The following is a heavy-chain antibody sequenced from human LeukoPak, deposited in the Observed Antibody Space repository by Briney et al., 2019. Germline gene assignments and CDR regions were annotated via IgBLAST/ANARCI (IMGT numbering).Heavy chain of an antibody. J-gene: IGHJ4*02. CDR2: INHSGST. CDR1: GGSLSGYY. V-gene: IGHV4-34*01. CDR3: ARRRWSSSSVIGY. Sequence: SETLSLTCGVNGGSLSGYYWIWIRQTPTQGLEWIGEINHSGSTNYNPSLKSRVTISVDTSKNQFYLSLTSLTAADTAVYYCARRRWSSSSVIGYWGRGTRVTVSP. D-gene: IGHD6-6*01.